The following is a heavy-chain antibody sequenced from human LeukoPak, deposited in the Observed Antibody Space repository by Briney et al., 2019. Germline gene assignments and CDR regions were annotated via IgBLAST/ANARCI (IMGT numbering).Heavy chain of an antibody. D-gene: IGHD3-16*01. CDR3: VKGEGGLDQLDV. Sequence: GGSLRLSCAASGFTFSSYAMHWVRQAPGKGLEYVSAISSNGGSTYYADSVKGRFTISRDNSKNTLYLQMSSLRAEDTAVYYCVKGEGGLDQLDVWGKGTTVTVSS. V-gene: IGHV3-64D*06. J-gene: IGHJ6*04. CDR1: GFTFSSYA. CDR2: ISSNGGST.